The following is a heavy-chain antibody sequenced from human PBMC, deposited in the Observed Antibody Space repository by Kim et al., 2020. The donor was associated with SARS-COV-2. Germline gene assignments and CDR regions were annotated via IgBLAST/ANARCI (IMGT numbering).Heavy chain of an antibody. CDR2: IYYSGST. V-gene: IGHV4-59*01. D-gene: IGHD6-19*01. Sequence: SETLSLTCTVSGGSISSYYWSWIRQPPGKGLEWIGYIYYSGSTNYNPSLKSRVTISVDTSKNQFSLKLSSLTAADTAGYYCARYSSGWFFAYWGQGTL. J-gene: IGHJ4*02. CDR1: GGSISSYY. CDR3: ARYSSGWFFAY.